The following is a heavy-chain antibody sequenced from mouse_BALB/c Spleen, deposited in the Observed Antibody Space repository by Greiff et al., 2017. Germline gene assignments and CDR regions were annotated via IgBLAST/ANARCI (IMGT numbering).Heavy chain of an antibody. CDR1: GFTFTDYY. CDR3: ARDYRRFAY. V-gene: IGHV7-3*02. Sequence: DVKLVESGGGLVQPGGSLRLSCATSGFTFTDYYMSWVRQPPGKALEWLGFIRNKANGYTTEYSASVKGRFTISRDNSQSILYLQMNTLRAEDSATYYCARDYRRFAYWGQGTLVTVSA. D-gene: IGHD2-14*01. J-gene: IGHJ3*01. CDR2: IRNKANGYTT.